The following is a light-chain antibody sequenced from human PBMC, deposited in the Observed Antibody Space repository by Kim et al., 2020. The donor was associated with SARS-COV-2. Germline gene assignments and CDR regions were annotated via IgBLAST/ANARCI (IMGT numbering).Light chain of an antibody. CDR2: YDN. CDR1: SIGDKS. V-gene: IGLV3-21*04. J-gene: IGLJ1*01. CDR3: QVWISPSDWV. Sequence: SYELTQPPSLSVAPGKTATITCGRNSIGDKSVHWYQRKPGQAPVLVIYYDNDRPSGIPERFSGSNSGNTATLTISGVEAGDEADYYCQVWISPSDWVFGTGTKVTVL.